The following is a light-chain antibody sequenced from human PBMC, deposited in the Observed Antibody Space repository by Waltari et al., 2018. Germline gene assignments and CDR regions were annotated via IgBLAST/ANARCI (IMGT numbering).Light chain of an antibody. V-gene: IGKV3-11*01. CDR3: LQRSNWPPT. Sequence: EIILTQSPATLSLSPGDSATLSCRASQSVGNSLSWYQQKPGQAPRLLIYNASTRPTGIPARFGGSGSGTDFTLTIGSLEPEDFAVYFCLQRSNWPPTFGGGTTVEIK. CDR1: QSVGNS. J-gene: IGKJ4*01. CDR2: NAS.